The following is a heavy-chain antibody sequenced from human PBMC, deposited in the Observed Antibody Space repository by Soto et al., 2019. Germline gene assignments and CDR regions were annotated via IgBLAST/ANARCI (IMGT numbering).Heavy chain of an antibody. J-gene: IGHJ5*02. Sequence: SETLSLTCTVSGGSISSGGYYWSWIRQHPGKGLEWIGYIYYSGSTYYNPSLKSRVTISVDTSKNQFSLKLSSVTAADTAVYYCARDITNNWFDPWGQGTLVTVSS. V-gene: IGHV4-31*03. CDR1: GGSISSGGYY. D-gene: IGHD3-3*01. CDR3: ARDITNNWFDP. CDR2: IYYSGST.